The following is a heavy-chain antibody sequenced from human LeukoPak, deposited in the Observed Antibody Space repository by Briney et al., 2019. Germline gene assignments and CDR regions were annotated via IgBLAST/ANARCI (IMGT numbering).Heavy chain of an antibody. Sequence: SQTLSLTCTVSGASITSDVPSWAWIRQHPDKCLEYIGHIYRISSSFSNPSLDSRVTLSLDTSKNQFSLRLSSVTAADTAVYYCARERTYSGYARPPIGHYFDYWGQGTLVTVSS. D-gene: IGHD5-12*01. V-gene: IGHV4-31*03. CDR3: ARERTYSGYARPPIGHYFDY. CDR1: GASITSDVPS. J-gene: IGHJ4*02. CDR2: IYRISSS.